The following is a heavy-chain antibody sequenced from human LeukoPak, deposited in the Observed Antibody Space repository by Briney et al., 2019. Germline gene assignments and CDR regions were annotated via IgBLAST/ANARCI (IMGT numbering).Heavy chain of an antibody. CDR3: ARTVWGAAAGALMDV. CDR1: GFTFSSYS. Sequence: GGSLRLSCAASGFTFSSYSMNWVRQAPGKGLEWVSSISSSSSYIYYADSVKGRFTISRDNAKNSLYLQMNSLRAEDTAVYYCARTVWGAAAGALMDVWGKGITVTVSS. J-gene: IGHJ6*04. V-gene: IGHV3-21*01. D-gene: IGHD6-13*01. CDR2: ISSSSSYI.